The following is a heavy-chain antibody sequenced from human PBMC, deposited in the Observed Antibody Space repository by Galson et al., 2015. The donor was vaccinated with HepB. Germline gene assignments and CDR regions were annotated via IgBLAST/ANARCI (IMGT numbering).Heavy chain of an antibody. J-gene: IGHJ4*02. Sequence: SLRLSCAASGFTFSSYSMNWVRQAPGKGLEWVSSISSSSSYIYYADSVKGRFTISRDNAKNSLYLQMNSLRAEDTAVYYCARDGGWLVPNYGLDYWGQGTLVTVSS. V-gene: IGHV3-21*01. CDR2: ISSSSSYI. D-gene: IGHD6-19*01. CDR1: GFTFSSYS. CDR3: ARDGGWLVPNYGLDY.